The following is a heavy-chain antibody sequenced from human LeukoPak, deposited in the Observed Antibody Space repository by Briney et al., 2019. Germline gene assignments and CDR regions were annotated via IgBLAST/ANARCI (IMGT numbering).Heavy chain of an antibody. CDR1: RFTFSSYG. CDR2: ISYDGSNK. Sequence: GGSLRLSCAASRFTFSSYGMHWVRQAPGKGLEWVAVISYDGSNKYYADSVKGRFTISRDNSKNTLYLQMNSLRAEDTAVYYCARDKSIVPAAQMVLLLDYWGQGTLVTVSS. J-gene: IGHJ4*02. V-gene: IGHV3-30*19. D-gene: IGHD2-2*01. CDR3: ARDKSIVPAAQMVLLLDY.